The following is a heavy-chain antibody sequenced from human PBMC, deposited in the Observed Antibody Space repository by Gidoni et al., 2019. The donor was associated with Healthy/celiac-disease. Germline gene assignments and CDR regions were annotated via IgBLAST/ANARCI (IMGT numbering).Heavy chain of an antibody. Sequence: LWESGEGWVQPGGSRNLPGAALGFPFGSEAMSWARQAPGRGLEWVSAISGSGGSTYYADSVKGRFTISRDNSKNTLYLQMNSLRAEDTAVYYCAKDGYYYGSGSYSYYYYYMDVWGKGTTVTVSS. J-gene: IGHJ6*03. CDR1: GFPFGSEA. CDR3: AKDGYYYGSGSYSYYYYYMDV. CDR2: ISGSGGST. D-gene: IGHD3-10*01. V-gene: IGHV3-23*01.